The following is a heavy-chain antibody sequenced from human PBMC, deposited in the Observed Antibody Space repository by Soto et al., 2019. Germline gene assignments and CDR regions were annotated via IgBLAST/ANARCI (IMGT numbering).Heavy chain of an antibody. D-gene: IGHD3-3*01. CDR3: ARANYDFWSGSSNYFGMDG. J-gene: IGHJ6*02. CDR2: ISSSSLYI. V-gene: IGHV3-21*01. Sequence: EVQLVESGGGLVKPGGSLRVSCAASGFTFSNYTMNWVRQAPGKGLEWVSAISSSSLYIYYADSVEGRFTISRDNAKKSLYLQMNSLGAEDTAVYYCARANYDFWSGSSNYFGMDGWGQGTAVTVSS. CDR1: GFTFSNYT.